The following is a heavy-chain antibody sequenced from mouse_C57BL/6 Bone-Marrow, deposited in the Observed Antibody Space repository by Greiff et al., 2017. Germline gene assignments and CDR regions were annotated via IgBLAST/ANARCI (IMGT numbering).Heavy chain of an antibody. D-gene: IGHD2-1*01. CDR3: TPYGNSFAY. J-gene: IGHJ3*01. CDR2: LDPENGVT. CDR1: GFNIKDVY. Sequence: EVQLQQSGAELVRPGASVKLSCTASGFNIKDVYMHWVKPRPEQGLVWIGWLDPENGVTEYASKFQGKATITADTSSNTAYLQLSSLTSEDTAVYYCTPYGNSFAYWGQGTLVTVSA. V-gene: IGHV14-4*01.